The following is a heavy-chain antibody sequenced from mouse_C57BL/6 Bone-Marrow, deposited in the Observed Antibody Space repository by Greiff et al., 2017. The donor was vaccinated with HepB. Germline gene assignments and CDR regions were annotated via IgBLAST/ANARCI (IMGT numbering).Heavy chain of an antibody. J-gene: IGHJ4*01. V-gene: IGHV3-3*01. Sequence: EVKLQESGPSLVRPSQTLSLTCTVTGFSINSDCYWIWIRQFPGNKLEYIGYTFYSGITYYNPSLESRTYITRDTSKNQFSLKLSSVTTEDTATYYCASSYGYPGTWGAMDYWGQGTSVTVSS. CDR2: TFYSGIT. CDR3: ASSYGYPGTWGAMDY. CDR1: GFSINSDCY. D-gene: IGHD2-2*01.